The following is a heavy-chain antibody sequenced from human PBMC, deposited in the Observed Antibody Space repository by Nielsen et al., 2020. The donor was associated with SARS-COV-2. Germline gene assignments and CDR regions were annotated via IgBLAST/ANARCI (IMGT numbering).Heavy chain of an antibody. D-gene: IGHD5-18*01. CDR3: ARDGMIRGYSYGYPVSEGSRFDY. CDR2: ISSSSSYT. Sequence: GESLKISCAASGFTFSDYYMSWIRQAPGKGLEWVSYISSSSSYTNYADSVKGRFTISRDNAKNSLYLQMNSLRAEDTAVYYCARDGMIRGYSYGYPVSEGSRFDYWGQGTLVTVSS. V-gene: IGHV3-11*05. J-gene: IGHJ4*02. CDR1: GFTFSDYY.